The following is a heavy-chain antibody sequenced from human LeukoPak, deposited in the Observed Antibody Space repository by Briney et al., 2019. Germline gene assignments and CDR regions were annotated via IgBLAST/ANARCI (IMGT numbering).Heavy chain of an antibody. V-gene: IGHV3-30*18. Sequence: GGSLRLSCAASGFTFSSYGMHWVRQAPGKGLEWVAVISYDGSNKYYADSVKGRFTISRDNSKNTLYLQMNSLRAEDTAVYYCAKEGAYSSGFDYFDYWGQGTLVTVSS. CDR2: ISYDGSNK. CDR1: GFTFSSYG. D-gene: IGHD6-19*01. CDR3: AKEGAYSSGFDYFDY. J-gene: IGHJ4*02.